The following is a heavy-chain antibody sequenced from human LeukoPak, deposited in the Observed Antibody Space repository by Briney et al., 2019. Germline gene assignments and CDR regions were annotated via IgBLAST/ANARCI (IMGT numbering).Heavy chain of an antibody. V-gene: IGHV1-46*01. J-gene: IGHJ4*02. CDR2: INPGGDYT. CDR3: AXEGSRSSLGGYGY. D-gene: IGHD6-6*01. CDR1: GYSFRSYY. Sequence: ASVKVSCKASGYSFRSYYINWVRQAPGQGLEWTGLINPGGDYTKYAQTFQGRVTMTRDTSTNTVYMHLSSLRSEDTAIYYCAXEGSRSSLGGYGYWGQGTLVTVSS.